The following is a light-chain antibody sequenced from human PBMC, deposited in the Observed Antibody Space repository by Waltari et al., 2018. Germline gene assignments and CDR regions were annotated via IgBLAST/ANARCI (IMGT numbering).Light chain of an antibody. J-gene: IGLJ3*02. CDR3: QVWDFTQGV. V-gene: IGLV3-21*04. CDR2: YDS. Sequence: SYVLNQPPSVSVAPGTTARISCGGTSLGTKPVHWYQQKPGQAPVLVIHYDSGRPSGIPERFSGSTSGNTATLTIKWVEAGDEAEYFCQVWDFTQGVFGGGTKLTVL. CDR1: SLGTKP.